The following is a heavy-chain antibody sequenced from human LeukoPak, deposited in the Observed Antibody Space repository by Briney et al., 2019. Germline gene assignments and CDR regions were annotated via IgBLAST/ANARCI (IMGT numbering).Heavy chain of an antibody. V-gene: IGHV3-48*01. D-gene: IGHD3-3*01. Sequence: GGSLRLSCAASGFTFSSYSMNWVRQAPGKGLEWVSYISSSSSSTHYADSVKGRFTISRDNTKKSLYLLMDSLRAEDTAVYYCARDAASGNNWFDPWGQGTLVTVSS. CDR3: ARDAASGNNWFDP. CDR2: ISSSSSST. J-gene: IGHJ5*02. CDR1: GFTFSSYS.